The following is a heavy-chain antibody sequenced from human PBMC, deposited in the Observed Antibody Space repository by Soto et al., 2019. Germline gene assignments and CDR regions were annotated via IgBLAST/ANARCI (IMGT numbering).Heavy chain of an antibody. CDR1: GGSISSGGYY. J-gene: IGHJ6*02. CDR3: AREGDSSSPLRYYGMDV. CDR2: IYYSGST. V-gene: IGHV4-31*03. D-gene: IGHD2-21*02. Sequence: QVQLQESGPGLVKPSQTLSLTCTVSGGSISSGGYYWSWIRQHPGKGLEWIGYIYYSGSTYYNPSLKSRVTISVDTSKNQFSLKLSSVTAADTAVYYWAREGDSSSPLRYYGMDVWGQGTTVTVSS.